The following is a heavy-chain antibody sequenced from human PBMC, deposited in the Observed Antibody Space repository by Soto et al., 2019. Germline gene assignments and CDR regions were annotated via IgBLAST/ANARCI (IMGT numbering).Heavy chain of an antibody. Sequence: GGSLRLSCAASGFTFSSYSMNWVRQAPGKGLEWVSYISSSSSTIYYADSVKGRFTISRDNAKNSLYLQMNSLRDEDTAGYYCARDIVGATAAEYFQHWGQGTLVTVSS. V-gene: IGHV3-48*02. CDR2: ISSSSSTI. CDR3: ARDIVGATAAEYFQH. CDR1: GFTFSSYS. D-gene: IGHD1-26*01. J-gene: IGHJ1*01.